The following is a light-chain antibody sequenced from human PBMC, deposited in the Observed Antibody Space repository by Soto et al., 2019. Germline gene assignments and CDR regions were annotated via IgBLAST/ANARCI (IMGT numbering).Light chain of an antibody. Sequence: EIVLTQSPGTLSLSPGEGATLSCRASQSIGGNFLAWYQQRRGQAPRLLIHGASNRATGIPDRFSGSGSGTDFTLTISSLQSEDFAVYYCQQYNNWPRWTFGQGTKVDIK. V-gene: IGKV3D-15*01. CDR3: QQYNNWPRWT. CDR1: QSIGGNF. J-gene: IGKJ1*01. CDR2: GAS.